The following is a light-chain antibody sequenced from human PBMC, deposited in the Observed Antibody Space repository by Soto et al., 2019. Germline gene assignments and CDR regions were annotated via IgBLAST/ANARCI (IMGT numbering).Light chain of an antibody. CDR1: RSNIGSNA. CDR2: NDN. J-gene: IGLJ3*02. V-gene: IGLV1-44*01. CDR3: AAWDDSLNARGV. Sequence: QSVLTQPPSASGTPGQRVTISCSGSRSNIGSNAVSWYQQLPGTAPKLLIYNDNQRPSGVTDRFSASKSGTSASLAISGLQSEDEADYYCAAWDDSLNARGVFGGGTKLPVL.